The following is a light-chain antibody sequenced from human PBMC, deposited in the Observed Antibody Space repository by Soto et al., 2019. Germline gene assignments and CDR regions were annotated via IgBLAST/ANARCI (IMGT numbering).Light chain of an antibody. CDR2: GDS. V-gene: IGLV1-40*01. Sequence: QLVLTQAASVSGAPGQRVTISCTGSSSNIGAGYDVHWYQHLPGRAPKLLIYGDSNRPSGVPDRFSGSKSGTSASLAITGLQAEDEADYYCQSYDSSLSGYVFGTGTKLTVL. CDR3: QSYDSSLSGYV. J-gene: IGLJ1*01. CDR1: SSNIGAGYD.